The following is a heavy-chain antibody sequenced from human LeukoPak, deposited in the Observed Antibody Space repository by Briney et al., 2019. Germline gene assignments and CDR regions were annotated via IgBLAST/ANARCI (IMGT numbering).Heavy chain of an antibody. D-gene: IGHD6-13*01. CDR2: ISAYNGNT. CDR1: GYTFTNYG. J-gene: IGHJ5*02. Sequence: ASVNVSCKASGYTFTNYGISWARQAPGQGLEWMGWISAYNGNTNYAQKLQGRVTMTTDTSTSTAYMDLRSLTSDDTAVYYCTRAPASATNNWFDPWGQGTLVTVSS. CDR3: TRAPASATNNWFDP. V-gene: IGHV1-18*01.